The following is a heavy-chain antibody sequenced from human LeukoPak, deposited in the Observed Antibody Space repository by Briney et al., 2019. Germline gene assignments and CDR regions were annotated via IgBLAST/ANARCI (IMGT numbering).Heavy chain of an antibody. V-gene: IGHV3-48*04. J-gene: IGHJ6*04. CDR2: ISGSTGTI. CDR3: AELGITMIGGV. CDR1: GFIFNTYS. Sequence: GGSLRLSCAASGFIFNTYSMIWVRQTPGKGLEWVSYISGSTGTIYYADSVKGRFTISRDNAKNSLYLQMNSLRAEDTAVYYCAELGITMIGGVWGKGTTVTISS. D-gene: IGHD3-10*02.